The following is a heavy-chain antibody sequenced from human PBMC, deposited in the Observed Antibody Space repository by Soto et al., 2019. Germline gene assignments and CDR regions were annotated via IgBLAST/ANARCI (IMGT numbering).Heavy chain of an antibody. J-gene: IGHJ5*02. D-gene: IGHD1-7*01. CDR3: ARDVNRWELRGFFDP. V-gene: IGHV4-59*02. CDR1: CGSVVDYY. CDR2: IYYTGNT. Sequence: PSETLSLTCSVSCGSVVDYYWSWIRQPPGKGLEWIGFIYYTGNTRYNPSLGSRVTISLDTSKNQFSLKLTSATAADTAFYYCARDVNRWELRGFFDPWGRGALVTVSS.